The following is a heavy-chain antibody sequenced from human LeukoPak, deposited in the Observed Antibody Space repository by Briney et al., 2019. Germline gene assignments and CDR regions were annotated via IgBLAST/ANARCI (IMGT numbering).Heavy chain of an antibody. Sequence: SVKVSCKASGGTFSSYAISWVRQAPGQGLEWMGGIIPIFGTANYAQKFQGRVTITADKSTSTAYMELSSLRSEDTAVYYCARAVLTLGDAFDIWGQGTMVTVSS. CDR3: ARAVLTLGDAFDI. CDR2: IIPIFGTA. D-gene: IGHD6-6*01. CDR1: GGTFSSYA. J-gene: IGHJ3*02. V-gene: IGHV1-69*06.